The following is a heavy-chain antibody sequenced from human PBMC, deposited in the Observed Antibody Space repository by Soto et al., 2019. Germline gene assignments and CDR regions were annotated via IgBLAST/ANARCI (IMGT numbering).Heavy chain of an antibody. Sequence: HPGGSLRLSCAASGFTFSSYAMSWVRQAPGKGLEWVSAISGSGGSTYYADSVKGRFTISRDNSNNTLYLQINSLRAEDTAVYYCAKGQRIAVAGNYFQHWGQGTLVTVSS. J-gene: IGHJ1*01. CDR1: GFTFSSYA. D-gene: IGHD6-19*01. CDR2: ISGSGGST. V-gene: IGHV3-23*01. CDR3: AKGQRIAVAGNYFQH.